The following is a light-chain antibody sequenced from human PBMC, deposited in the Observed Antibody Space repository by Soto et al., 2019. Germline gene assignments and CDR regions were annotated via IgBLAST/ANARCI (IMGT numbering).Light chain of an antibody. CDR1: QSVSSY. J-gene: IGKJ4*01. Sequence: EIVLTQSPATLSLSPWERATLSCRASQSVSSYLAWYQQKPGQAPRLLIYDASNRATGIPARFSGSGSGTDFTLTISSLEPEDFAVYYCQQRSNWPLTFGGGTKV. CDR3: QQRSNWPLT. V-gene: IGKV3-11*01. CDR2: DAS.